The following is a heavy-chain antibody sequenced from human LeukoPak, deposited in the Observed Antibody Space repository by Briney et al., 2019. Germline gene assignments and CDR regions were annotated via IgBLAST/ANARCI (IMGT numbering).Heavy chain of an antibody. J-gene: IGHJ5*02. CDR1: GGSISNYY. Sequence: PSETLSLTCTVSGGSISNYYWSWIRQPPGEGLEWIGFISYTRSTNYNPSLKSRVTVSVDTSKNQFSLKVTSVTAADTAVYYCARTIKSGNYYWFDPWGQGTLVTVSS. D-gene: IGHD1-26*01. V-gene: IGHV4-59*01. CDR3: ARTIKSGNYYWFDP. CDR2: ISYTRST.